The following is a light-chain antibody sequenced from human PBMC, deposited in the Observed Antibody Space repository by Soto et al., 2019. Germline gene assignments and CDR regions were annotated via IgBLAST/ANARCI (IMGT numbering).Light chain of an antibody. V-gene: IGLV2-14*01. CDR2: DVS. CDR3: SSYTSSSTRV. CDR1: SSDVGGYNY. J-gene: IGLJ1*01. Sequence: QSALTQPASVSGSPGQSITISCTGTSSDVGGYNYVSWYQQHPGKAPKLMIYDVSDRPSGVSNRFSGSKSGNTASLTISRLQAEDEADYYGSSYTSSSTRVFGTGTKVTVL.